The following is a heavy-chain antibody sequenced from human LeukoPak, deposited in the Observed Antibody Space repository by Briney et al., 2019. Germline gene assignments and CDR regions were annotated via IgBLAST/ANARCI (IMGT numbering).Heavy chain of an antibody. J-gene: IGHJ4*02. Sequence: ASVKVSCKASGYTFTSYYIHWVRQAPGQGLEWMGWIRPNSGVTNYTQKFQGRVTMTRDTSTSTVYMELSSLRSEDTAVYYCASADYYDSSGYRDYWGQGTLVTVSS. D-gene: IGHD3-22*01. CDR1: GYTFTSYY. CDR2: IRPNSGVT. CDR3: ASADYYDSSGYRDY. V-gene: IGHV1-2*02.